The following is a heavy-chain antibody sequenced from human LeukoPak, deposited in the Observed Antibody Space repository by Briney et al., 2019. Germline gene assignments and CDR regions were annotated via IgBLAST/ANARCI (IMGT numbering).Heavy chain of an antibody. Sequence: PGRSLRLSCAASGFTFSSYGMHWVRQAPGKGLEWAAVISYDGSNKYYADSVKGRFTISRDNSKNTLYLQMNSLRAEDTAMYYCARPDCSSTSCYEFDLWGRGTLVTVSS. D-gene: IGHD2-2*01. V-gene: IGHV3-30*03. CDR3: ARPDCSSTSCYEFDL. CDR2: ISYDGSNK. CDR1: GFTFSSYG. J-gene: IGHJ2*01.